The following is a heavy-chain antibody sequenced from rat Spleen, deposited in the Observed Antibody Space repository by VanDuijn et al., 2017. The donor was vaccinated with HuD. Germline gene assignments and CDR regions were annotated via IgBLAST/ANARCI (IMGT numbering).Heavy chain of an antibody. J-gene: IGHJ2*01. CDR2: INTGSGGT. CDR3: ARGGYTTDYGGFDY. D-gene: IGHD1-6*01. CDR1: GYTFTSYY. V-gene: IGHV1-43*01. Sequence: QVQLQQSGAELAKPGSSVKISCKASGYTFTSYYINWIKQTTGLGLEYIGYINTGSGGTNYNEKFKGKATLTVDKSSRTAFMQLSSLTPDDSAVYYCARGGYTTDYGGFDYWGQGVMVTVSS.